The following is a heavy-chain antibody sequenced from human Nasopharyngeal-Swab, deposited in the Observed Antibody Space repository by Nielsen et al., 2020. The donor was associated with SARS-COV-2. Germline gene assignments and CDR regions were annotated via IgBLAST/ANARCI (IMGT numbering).Heavy chain of an antibody. CDR1: GFTFDGYT. D-gene: IGHD3-10*01. CDR2: ISWDGGGT. V-gene: IGHV3-43*01. CDR3: AKEYGSGSYRPFFDS. J-gene: IGHJ4*02. Sequence: GESLKISCAASGFTFDGYTMHWVRHALGRGLEWFSLISWDGGGTYYRDSVKGRFTISRDNSKNSLYLQMNSLTTEDTAFYYCAKEYGSGSYRPFFDSWGRGTLVTVSS.